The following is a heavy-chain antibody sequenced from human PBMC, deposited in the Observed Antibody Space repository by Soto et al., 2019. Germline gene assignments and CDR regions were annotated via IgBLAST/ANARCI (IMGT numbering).Heavy chain of an antibody. V-gene: IGHV3-13*01. Sequence: PGGSLRLSCAASGFTFSSYDMHWVRQATGKGLEWVSAIGTAGDTYYPGSVKGRFTISRENAKNSLYLQMNSLRAEDTAVYYCAREGSSSSWYFYYGMDVWAKGPRSPS. CDR3: AREGSSSSWYFYYGMDV. J-gene: IGHJ6*02. CDR1: GFTFSSYD. CDR2: IGTAGDT. D-gene: IGHD6-13*01.